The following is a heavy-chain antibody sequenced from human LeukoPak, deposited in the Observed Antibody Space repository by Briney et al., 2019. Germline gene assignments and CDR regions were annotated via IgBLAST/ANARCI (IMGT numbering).Heavy chain of an antibody. CDR3: AKDMSSRLIAAAGRGYFDY. J-gene: IGHJ4*02. D-gene: IGHD6-13*01. CDR1: GFTFDDYA. Sequence: GGSPRLSCAASGFTFDDYAMHWVRQAPGKGLEWVSGISWNSGSIGYADSVKGRFTVSRDNAKNSLYLQMNSLRAEDTALYYCAKDMSSRLIAAAGRGYFDYWGQGTLVTVSS. V-gene: IGHV3-9*01. CDR2: ISWNSGSI.